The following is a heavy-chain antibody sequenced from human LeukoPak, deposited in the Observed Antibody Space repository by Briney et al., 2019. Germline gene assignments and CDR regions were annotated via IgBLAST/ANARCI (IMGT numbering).Heavy chain of an antibody. Sequence: PGGSLRLSCAAPGFTFSTFSRSWMSWVRQAPGKGLEWVANIKEDGSQKFYVDSVKGRFTISRDNARNSLYLQMNSLRAEDTAVYYCARDRSVRSSIVVAGGFDPWGQGTLVTVSS. CDR3: ARDRSVRSSIVVAGGFDP. D-gene: IGHD6-13*01. CDR1: GFTFSTFSRSW. CDR2: IKEDGSQK. J-gene: IGHJ5*02. V-gene: IGHV3-7*01.